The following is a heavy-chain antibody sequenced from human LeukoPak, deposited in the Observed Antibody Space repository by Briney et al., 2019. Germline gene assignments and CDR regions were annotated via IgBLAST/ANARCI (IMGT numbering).Heavy chain of an antibody. J-gene: IGHJ1*01. D-gene: IGHD3-22*01. CDR3: ARGLYPDYYVSSGSSPPEH. CDR1: GFTFSSYA. CDR2: ISYDGSNK. V-gene: IGHV3-30-3*01. Sequence: GGSLRLSCAASGFTFSSYAMHWVRQAPGKGLEWVAVISYDGSNKYYADSVKGRFTISRDNSENTLYLQMNSLRAEDTAVYYCARGLYPDYYVSSGSSPPEHWGQGTLVTVSS.